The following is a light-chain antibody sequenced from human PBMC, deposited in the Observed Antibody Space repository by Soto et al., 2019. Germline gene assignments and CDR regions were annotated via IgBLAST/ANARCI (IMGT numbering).Light chain of an antibody. J-gene: IGKJ2*01. V-gene: IGKV1-39*01. CDR3: QQSYRTPYT. CDR2: AAS. CDR1: QSISSY. Sequence: DIQMTQSPSSLSASVGDRVTITCRASQSISSYLNWYQQKPGKAPKLLIYAASSLQSWVPPRFSGSGSVTDFTLTISRLQPEDFATYYCQQSYRTPYTFGQGTKLDIK.